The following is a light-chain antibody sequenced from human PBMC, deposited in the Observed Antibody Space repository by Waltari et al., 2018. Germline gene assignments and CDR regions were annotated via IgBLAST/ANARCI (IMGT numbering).Light chain of an antibody. V-gene: IGLV2-14*01. CDR3: SSYTTSSAPGV. CDR1: DSLVRASWI. J-gene: IGLJ1*01. Sequence: HSALTQPSSVPASAGQSGTPPLPGPDSLVRASWILAWYQQHPGKAPHPIMYEVSNLPVGISNRFSASKSGNTASLTISGLQAEDEADYYCSSYTTSSAPGVFGTGTRVTVL. CDR2: EVS.